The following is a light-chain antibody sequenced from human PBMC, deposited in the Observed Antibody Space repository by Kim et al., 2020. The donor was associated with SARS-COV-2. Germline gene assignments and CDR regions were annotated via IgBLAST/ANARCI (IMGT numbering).Light chain of an antibody. V-gene: IGKV3-20*01. CDR3: QQYGSTLIA. CDR2: GAS. CDR1: QPVDTTY. J-gene: IGKJ1*01. Sequence: SPGESATGSFRAGQPVDTTYISWYLQKPGQAPRLLSYGASTRATGIPDRGRGRGSGTDFTLTISSLEPVDFGVYDCQQYGSTLIAFGQGTKGDIK.